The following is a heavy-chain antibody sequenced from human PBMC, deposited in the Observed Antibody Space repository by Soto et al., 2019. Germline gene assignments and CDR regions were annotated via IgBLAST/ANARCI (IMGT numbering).Heavy chain of an antibody. CDR2: ISNSGGTT. CDR3: AKVPNSGGWTYFDY. D-gene: IGHD6-19*01. V-gene: IGHV3-23*01. Sequence: EVQLLESGGDLVQPGGSLRLSCAASGITFSSCAMAWVRQAPGKGLEWVSDISNSGGTTNYADSVKGRFTISRDNSKKPLYRQMNGLGAEATAVYYCAKVPNSGGWTYFDYWAREPWSPSPQ. J-gene: IGHJ4*02. CDR1: GITFSSCA.